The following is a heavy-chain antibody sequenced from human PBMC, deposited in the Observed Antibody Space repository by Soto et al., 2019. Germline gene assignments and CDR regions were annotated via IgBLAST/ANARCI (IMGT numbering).Heavy chain of an antibody. D-gene: IGHD2-21*02. V-gene: IGHV3-7*03. Sequence: EVQLVESGGGLVQPGGSLRLSCAASGFTFSSYWMSWGRQAPGKGLEWVANIKQDGSEKYYVDSVKGRFTISRDNAKNSLYLQMNSLRAEDTAVYYCARVFRRGGNSEVLFDYWGQGTLVTVSS. J-gene: IGHJ4*02. CDR1: GFTFSSYW. CDR3: ARVFRRGGNSEVLFDY. CDR2: IKQDGSEK.